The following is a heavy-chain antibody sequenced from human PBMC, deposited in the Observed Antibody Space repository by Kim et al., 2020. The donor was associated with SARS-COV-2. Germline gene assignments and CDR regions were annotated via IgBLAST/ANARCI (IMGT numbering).Heavy chain of an antibody. CDR3: AKDRRSTGNYGYFDF. D-gene: IGHD2-8*02. V-gene: IGHV3-23*01. Sequence: ADSVRGRFTISRDNFRNTLYLQMDSLRVGDAAVYYCAKDRRSTGNYGYFDFWGQGALVTVSS. J-gene: IGHJ4*02.